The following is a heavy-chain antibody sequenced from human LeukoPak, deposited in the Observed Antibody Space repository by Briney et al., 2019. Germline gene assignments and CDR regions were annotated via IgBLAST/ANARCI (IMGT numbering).Heavy chain of an antibody. D-gene: IGHD3-3*01. CDR3: AKPLLNYDFWSGPTGKDY. CDR2: ISGSGGST. Sequence: PGGSLRLSCAASGFTFSSYAMSWVRQAPGKGLEWVSAISGSGGSTYYADSVKGRSTVSRDNSKNTLYLQMNSLRAEDTAVYYCAKPLLNYDFWSGPTGKDYWGQGTLVTVSS. CDR1: GFTFSSYA. V-gene: IGHV3-23*01. J-gene: IGHJ4*02.